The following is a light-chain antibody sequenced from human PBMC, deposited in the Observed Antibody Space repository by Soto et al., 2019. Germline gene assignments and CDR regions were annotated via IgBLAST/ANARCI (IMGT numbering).Light chain of an antibody. Sequence: EIVMTQSPATLSVSPGERATLSCRASQSVSSNLAWYQQKPGQAPRLLIYGASTMATGIPASFSGSGSGTEFTLTISTLQSEDFAVYYCQHYNNWPRTFGQGTKVEIK. J-gene: IGKJ1*01. CDR1: QSVSSN. V-gene: IGKV3-15*01. CDR2: GAS. CDR3: QHYNNWPRT.